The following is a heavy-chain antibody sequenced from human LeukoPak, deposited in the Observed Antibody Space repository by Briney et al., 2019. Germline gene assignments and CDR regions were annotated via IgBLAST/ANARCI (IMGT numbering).Heavy chain of an antibody. CDR3: ARGLRGSYYVWFDP. CDR1: GYTFTSYD. D-gene: IGHD1-26*01. V-gene: IGHV1-8*01. J-gene: IGHJ5*02. CDR2: MNPNSGNT. Sequence: GASVKVSCKASGYTFTSYDINWVRQATGQGLEWMGWMNPNSGNTGYAQKFQGRVTMTRNTSISTAYMELSSLRSEDTAMYYCARGLRGSYYVWFDPWGQGTLVTVSS.